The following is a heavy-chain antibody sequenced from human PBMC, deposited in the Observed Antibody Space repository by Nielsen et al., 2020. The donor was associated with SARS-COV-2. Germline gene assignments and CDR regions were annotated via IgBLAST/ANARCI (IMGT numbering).Heavy chain of an antibody. CDR3: AKASFGAAES. D-gene: IGHD6-13*01. CDR1: GFTFDDYA. Sequence: SLRLSCAASGFTFDDYAMHWVRQAPGKGLEWVSGISWNSGSIGYADSVKGRFTISRDNAKNSLYLQMNSLRAEDTALYYCAKASFGAAESWGQGTLVTVSS. J-gene: IGHJ4*02. CDR2: ISWNSGSI. V-gene: IGHV3-9*01.